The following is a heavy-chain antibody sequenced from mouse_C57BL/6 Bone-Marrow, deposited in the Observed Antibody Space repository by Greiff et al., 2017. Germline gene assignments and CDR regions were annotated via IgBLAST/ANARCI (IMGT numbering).Heavy chain of an antibody. CDR2: IYPGGGYT. Sequence: VQLQESGAELVRPGPSVKMSCKASGYTFTNYWIGWAKQRPGHGLEWIGDIYPGGGYTNYNEKFKGKATLTADKSSSTAYMQFSSLTSEDSAIYYCARGGPYYGSSYRYFDVWGTGTTVTVSS. CDR1: GYTFTNYW. D-gene: IGHD1-1*01. V-gene: IGHV1-63*01. CDR3: ARGGPYYGSSYRYFDV. J-gene: IGHJ1*03.